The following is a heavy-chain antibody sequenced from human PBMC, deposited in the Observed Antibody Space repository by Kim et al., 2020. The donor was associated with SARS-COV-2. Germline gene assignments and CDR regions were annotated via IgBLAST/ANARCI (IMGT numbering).Heavy chain of an antibody. Sequence: GRSLRLSCAASGFTFSEYNMNWVRQAPGKGLEWVSSIGHSGHHIYYADSVKGRLTITRDNAGRSLFLQMNSLTVEDTAVYYCTHSSSWYARIDNWGQGTL. CDR2: IGHSGHHI. V-gene: IGHV3-21*01. CDR1: GFTFSEYN. J-gene: IGHJ4*02. D-gene: IGHD6-13*01. CDR3: THSSSWYARIDN.